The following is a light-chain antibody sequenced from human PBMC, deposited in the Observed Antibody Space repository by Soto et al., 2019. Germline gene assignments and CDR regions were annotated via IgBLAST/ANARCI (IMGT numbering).Light chain of an antibody. CDR1: QSVSIN. V-gene: IGKV3-15*01. CDR2: SAS. J-gene: IGKJ1*01. CDR3: QKYETFSGK. Sequence: EIVMTQSPATLSFSPGERVSLSCRASQSVSINLAWYHQKPGQAPRLLISSASTRATGIPSRFSGSGSATKFTLTIASLQPDDFATYYCQKYETFSGKFGPGTKVDIK.